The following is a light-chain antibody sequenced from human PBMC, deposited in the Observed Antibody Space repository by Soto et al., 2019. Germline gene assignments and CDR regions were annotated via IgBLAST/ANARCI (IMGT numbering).Light chain of an antibody. J-gene: IGKJ5*01. CDR1: QSFRSW. Sequence: DIQMTQSPSSVSASVGDRVTMTCRASQSFRSWLAWYQQKPGKAPKLLIYAASSLESGVPSRFSGSGSGTDFTLTISSLQPEDFAVYYCQQYGSSPPITFGQGTRLEIK. CDR2: AAS. CDR3: QQYGSSPPIT. V-gene: IGKV1D-12*01.